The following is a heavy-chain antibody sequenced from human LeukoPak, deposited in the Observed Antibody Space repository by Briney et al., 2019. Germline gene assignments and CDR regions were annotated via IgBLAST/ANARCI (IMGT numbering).Heavy chain of an antibody. CDR3: AKDGGISGSYLDY. V-gene: IGHV3-23*01. D-gene: IGHD1-26*01. CDR2: ISGSGGTT. Sequence: GGSLRLSCAASGFTFSSYAMSWVRQAPGKGLEWVSAISGSGGTTYYADSVKGRFTISRDNSKNTLYLQMNSLRAEDTAVYYCAKDGGISGSYLDYWGQGTLVTVSS. J-gene: IGHJ4*02. CDR1: GFTFSSYA.